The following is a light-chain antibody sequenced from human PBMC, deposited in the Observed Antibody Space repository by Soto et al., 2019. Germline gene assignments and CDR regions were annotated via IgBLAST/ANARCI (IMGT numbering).Light chain of an antibody. CDR3: QQYHNWPPYT. J-gene: IGKJ2*01. Sequence: EIVMTPSPATLSVSPGERATLSCRASQSVSSNLAWYQQKPGQAPRLLIYGASTRATGIPARFSGSGSGTEFTLTISSLQSEDFAVDYWQQYHNWPPYTFGQGTKLEIQ. V-gene: IGKV3-15*01. CDR1: QSVSSN. CDR2: GAS.